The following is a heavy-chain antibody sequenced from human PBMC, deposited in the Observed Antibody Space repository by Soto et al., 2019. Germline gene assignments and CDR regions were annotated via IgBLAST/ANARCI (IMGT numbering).Heavy chain of an antibody. D-gene: IGHD6-19*01. CDR1: GFTFSSYW. Sequence: EVQLAESGGGLVQPGGSLRLSCGASGFTFSSYWMNWVRQAPGKGLEWVANIKQDGSETSYVDSVTGRFTISRDNAKSSLYLQMNSLRAEDTAVYYCARVDDSAWYTRDYWGQGTLVTVSS. V-gene: IGHV3-7*01. CDR3: ARVDDSAWYTRDY. J-gene: IGHJ4*02. CDR2: IKQDGSET.